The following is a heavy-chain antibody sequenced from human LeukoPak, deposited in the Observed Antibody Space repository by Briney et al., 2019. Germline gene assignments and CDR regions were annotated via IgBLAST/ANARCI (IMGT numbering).Heavy chain of an antibody. CDR1: GLTFRSYW. V-gene: IGHV3-7*01. CDR2: INQEGSEK. CDR3: ARERDGRFFDY. J-gene: IGHJ4*02. D-gene: IGHD5-24*01. Sequence: GGSLRLSCAVSGLTFRSYWMSWVRQAPGKGLEWVANINQEGSEKYFVDSVKGRFTISRDNAKNSLHLQLNTLRAEDTAVYYCARERDGRFFDYWGQGTLVTVSS.